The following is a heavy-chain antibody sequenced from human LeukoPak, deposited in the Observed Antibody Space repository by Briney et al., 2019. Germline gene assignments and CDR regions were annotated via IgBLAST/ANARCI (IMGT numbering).Heavy chain of an antibody. CDR1: GFTFSGYW. CDR3: ARGTYYYGSGSPETGY. V-gene: IGHV3-7*03. CDR2: IKQDGREK. J-gene: IGHJ4*02. D-gene: IGHD3-10*01. Sequence: GGCLRLSCVASGFTFSGYWMSWVRQAPGKGLEWVANIKQDGREKYYMDSVKGRFTISRDNAKNSLYLQMNSLRAEDTAVYYCARGTYYYGSGSPETGYWGQGTLVTVSS.